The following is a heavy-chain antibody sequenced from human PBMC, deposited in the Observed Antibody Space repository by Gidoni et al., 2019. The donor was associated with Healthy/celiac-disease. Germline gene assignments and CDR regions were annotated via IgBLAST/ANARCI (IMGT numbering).Heavy chain of an antibody. J-gene: IGHJ6*02. CDR2: ISYDGSNK. D-gene: IGHD2-21*01. CDR3: AKDQHIVVGGEYYYYGMDV. V-gene: IGHV3-30*18. CDR1: GFTFSSYG. Sequence: QVQLVESGGGVVQPGRSLRLSCAASGFTFSSYGMHWVRQAPGKGLEWVAVISYDGSNKYYADSVKGRFTISRDNSKNTLYLQMNSLRAEDTAVYYCAKDQHIVVGGEYYYYGMDVWGQGTTVTVSS.